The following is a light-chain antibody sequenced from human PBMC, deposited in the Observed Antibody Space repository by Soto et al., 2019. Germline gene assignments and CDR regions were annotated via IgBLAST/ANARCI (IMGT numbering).Light chain of an antibody. V-gene: IGKV3-15*01. CDR1: QSVSSN. J-gene: IGKJ1*01. CDR3: QQYNNWPQT. Sequence: EIVMTQSPGTLAVSPRERATLSCTASQSVSSNLAWYEQKPCQAPRLLIYGASTRATGIPARFSGSGSGTEFTLTISSLQSEDFAVYYCQQYNNWPQTFGQGTKVEIK. CDR2: GAS.